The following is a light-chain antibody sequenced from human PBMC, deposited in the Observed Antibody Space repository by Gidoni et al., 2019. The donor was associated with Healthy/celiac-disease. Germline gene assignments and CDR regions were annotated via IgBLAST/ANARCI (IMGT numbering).Light chain of an antibody. Sequence: QPRSVSGSPGQSVTISCTGTSSDVGGYNYVSLYQQHPGKAPKLMIYDVSKRPSGVPDRFSGSKCGNTASLTISGLQAEDEADYYCCSYAGSYTLWVFGGGTKLTVL. CDR2: DVS. CDR3: CSYAGSYTLWV. CDR1: SSDVGGYNY. J-gene: IGLJ3*02. V-gene: IGLV2-11*01.